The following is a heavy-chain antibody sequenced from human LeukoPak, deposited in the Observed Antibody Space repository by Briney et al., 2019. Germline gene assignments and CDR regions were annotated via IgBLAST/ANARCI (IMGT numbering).Heavy chain of an antibody. J-gene: IGHJ5*02. CDR1: GGSINSYY. CDR3: ARLGVYCSSTSCYLNWFDP. D-gene: IGHD2-2*01. CDR2: IYYSGST. Sequence: SETLSLTCTVSGGSINSYYWSWIRQPPGKGLEWIGYIYYSGSTNYNPSLKSRVTISVDTSKNQFSLKLSSVTAADTAVYYCARLGVYCSSTSCYLNWFDPWGQGTLVTVSS. V-gene: IGHV4-59*08.